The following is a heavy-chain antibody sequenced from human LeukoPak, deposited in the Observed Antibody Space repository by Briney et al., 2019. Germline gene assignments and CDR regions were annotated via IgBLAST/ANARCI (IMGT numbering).Heavy chain of an antibody. CDR3: ARAAYSSSWSIEYYFDY. D-gene: IGHD6-13*01. Sequence: TSETLSLTCTVSGGSISSGSYYWSWIRQPAGKGLGWIGRIYSGGSSDYNPSLKSRVTISIDTSNNQFSLKLTSVTAADTAVYYCARAAYSSSWSIEYYFDYWGQGTLVTVSS. CDR1: GGSISSGSYY. J-gene: IGHJ4*02. V-gene: IGHV4-61*02. CDR2: IYSGGSS.